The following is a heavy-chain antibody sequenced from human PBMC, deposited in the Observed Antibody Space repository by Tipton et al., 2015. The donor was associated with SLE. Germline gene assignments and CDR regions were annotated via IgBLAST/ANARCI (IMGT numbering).Heavy chain of an antibody. CDR1: GFTFSSYW. J-gene: IGHJ4*02. CDR3: ASLSAPSDY. CDR2: IDPNGSPT. Sequence: SLRLSCTASGFTFSSYWMHWVRQPPGKGLVWVSEIDPNGSPTNYADSVKDRFTISRDNAKSTLFLEMNSLRVDDTAVYYCASLSAPSDYWGQGTLVTVSS. V-gene: IGHV3-74*01.